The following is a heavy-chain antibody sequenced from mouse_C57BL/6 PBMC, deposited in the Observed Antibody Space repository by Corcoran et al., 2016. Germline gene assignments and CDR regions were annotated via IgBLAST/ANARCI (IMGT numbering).Heavy chain of an antibody. Sequence: QVQLQQSGAELARPGASVKLSCKASGYTFTSYGISWVKQRTGQGLEWIGEIYPRSGNTYYNEKFKGKATLTADKSSSTAYMELRSLTSEDSAVYFCAREDGNYRFAYWGQGTLVTVSA. D-gene: IGHD2-1*01. CDR3: AREDGNYRFAY. J-gene: IGHJ3*01. CDR2: IYPRSGNT. V-gene: IGHV1-81*01. CDR1: GYTFTSYG.